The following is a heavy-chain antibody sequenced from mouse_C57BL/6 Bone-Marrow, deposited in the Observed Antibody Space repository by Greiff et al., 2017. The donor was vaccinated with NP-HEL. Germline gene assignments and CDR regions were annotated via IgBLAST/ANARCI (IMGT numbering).Heavy chain of an antibody. CDR2: INPNNGGT. CDR1: GYTFTDYY. V-gene: IGHV1-26*01. D-gene: IGHD2-10*02. J-gene: IGHJ4*01. CDR3: ATIGPRVYYYDMDY. Sequence: EVQLQQSGPELVKPGASVKISCKASGYTFTDYYMNWVKQSPGKSLEWIGDINPNNGGTSYNQKFKGKATLTVDKSSSTAYMELRSLTSEDSAVYYCATIGPRVYYYDMDYWGQGTSVTVSS.